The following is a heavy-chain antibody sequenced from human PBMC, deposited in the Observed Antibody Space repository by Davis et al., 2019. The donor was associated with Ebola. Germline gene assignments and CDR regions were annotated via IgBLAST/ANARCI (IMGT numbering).Heavy chain of an antibody. CDR3: ARDSYYYYGSGSYYRNFDY. CDR1: GYTFTSYG. CDR2: ISAYNGNT. D-gene: IGHD3-10*01. Sequence: ASVKVSCKASGYTFTSYGISWVRQAPGQGLEWMGWISAYNGNTNYAQKLQGRVTMTTDTSTSTAYMELRSLRSDDTAVYYCARDSYYYYGSGSYYRNFDYWGQGTLVTVSS. J-gene: IGHJ4*02. V-gene: IGHV1-18*01.